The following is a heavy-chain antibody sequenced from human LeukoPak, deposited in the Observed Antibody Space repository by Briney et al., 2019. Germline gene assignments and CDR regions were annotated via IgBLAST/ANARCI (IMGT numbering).Heavy chain of an antibody. Sequence: SETLSLTCAVSGYSISSGYYWGWIRQPPGKGREWIGSIYHSGSTYYNPSLKSRVTISVDTSKNQFSLKLSSVTAADTAVYYCARVDPFDPWGQGTLVTVSS. CDR1: GYSISSGYY. J-gene: IGHJ5*02. V-gene: IGHV4-38-2*01. CDR2: IYHSGST. D-gene: IGHD5-24*01. CDR3: ARVDPFDP.